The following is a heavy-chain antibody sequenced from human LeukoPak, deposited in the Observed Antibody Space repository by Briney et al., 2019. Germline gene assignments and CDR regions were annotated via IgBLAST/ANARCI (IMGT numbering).Heavy chain of an antibody. D-gene: IGHD6-13*01. V-gene: IGHV4-38-2*02. CDR1: GYSISSGYY. J-gene: IGHJ4*02. CDR2: IYHSGST. CDR3: ARPIAAAYIDY. Sequence: ASETLSLTCTVSGYSISSGYYWGWIRQPPGKALEWIGSIYHSGSTYYNPSLKSRVTISVDTSKNQFSLKLSSVTAADTAVYYCARPIAAAYIDYWGQGTLVTVSS.